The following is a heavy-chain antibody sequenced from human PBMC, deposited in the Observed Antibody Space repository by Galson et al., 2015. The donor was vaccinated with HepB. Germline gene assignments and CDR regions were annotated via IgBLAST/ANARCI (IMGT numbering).Heavy chain of an antibody. CDR2: ISYHGKYK. V-gene: IGHV3-30*03. D-gene: IGHD3-10*01. Sequence: SLRLSCAASGFRFSGRSMHWVRQAPGKGPERIGVISYHGKYKYYSDSTTGRFTISRDNSGNTLFLQIDSLRPDDTAVYYCARDKNDIWFGNYDFLGMDVWGQGATVIVSS. J-gene: IGHJ6*02. CDR3: ARDKNDIWFGNYDFLGMDV. CDR1: GFRFSGRS.